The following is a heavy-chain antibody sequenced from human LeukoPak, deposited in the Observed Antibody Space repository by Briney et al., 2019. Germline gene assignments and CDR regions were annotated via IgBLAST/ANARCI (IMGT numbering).Heavy chain of an antibody. CDR3: VRDSKRHLVGVTQGWFDP. V-gene: IGHV4-59*12. J-gene: IGHJ5*02. Sequence: SETLSLTCTVSGASISTNYWSWIRQPPGKGVEWIGYIHYSGNSDYNPSLKSRFTISVDTSKNQFSLKVISVTAADTAVYYCVRDSKRHLVGVTQGWFDPWGQGILVTVSS. D-gene: IGHD1-26*01. CDR1: GASISTNY. CDR2: IHYSGNS.